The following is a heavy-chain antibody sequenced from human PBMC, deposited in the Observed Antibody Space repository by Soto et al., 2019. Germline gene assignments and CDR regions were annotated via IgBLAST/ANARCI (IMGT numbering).Heavy chain of an antibody. CDR1: GYTFTSYG. D-gene: IGHD3-22*01. J-gene: IGHJ5*02. CDR2: ISAYNGNT. Sequence: ASVKVSCKASGYTFTSYGISWVRQAPGQGLEWMGWISAYNGNTNYAQKLQGRVTMTTDTSTSTAYMELRSLRSDDTAVYYCARGVXDHYYDSSGYYVASFDPWGQGTLVTVSS. V-gene: IGHV1-18*01. CDR3: ARGVXDHYYDSSGYYVASFDP.